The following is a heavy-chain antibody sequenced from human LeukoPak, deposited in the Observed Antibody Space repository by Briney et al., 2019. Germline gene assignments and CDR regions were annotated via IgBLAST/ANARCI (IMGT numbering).Heavy chain of an antibody. V-gene: IGHV4-39*07. CDR1: GGSISSSSYY. Sequence: SETLSLTCTVSGGSISSSSYYWGWIRQPPGKGLEWVGSIYYSGSTYYNPSLKSRVTISVDTSKNQFSLKLSPVTAADTAVYYCARDYSSGWYYYYYGMDVWGQGTTVTVSS. CDR3: ARDYSSGWYYYYYGMDV. D-gene: IGHD6-19*01. CDR2: IYYSGST. J-gene: IGHJ6*02.